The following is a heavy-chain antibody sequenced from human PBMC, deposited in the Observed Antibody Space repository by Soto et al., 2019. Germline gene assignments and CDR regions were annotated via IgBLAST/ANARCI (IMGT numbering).Heavy chain of an antibody. V-gene: IGHV4-59*01. Sequence: SETLSLTCTVSGGSMRNYFWTWIRQPPGKGLEWIGYIHYSGTTSFFPSYNPSLRSRVTISEDTSKNQFSLKLLSVTTADTAVYFCAAGEGSSRNLAPYYLGFWGQGTLVTVSS. J-gene: IGHJ4*02. D-gene: IGHD6-13*01. CDR2: IHYSGTT. CDR1: GGSMRNYF. CDR3: AAGEGSSRNLAPYYLGF.